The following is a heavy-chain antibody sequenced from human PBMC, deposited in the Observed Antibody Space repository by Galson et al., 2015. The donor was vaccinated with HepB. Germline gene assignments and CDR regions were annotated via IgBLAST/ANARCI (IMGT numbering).Heavy chain of an antibody. CDR1: GFTFSSYE. D-gene: IGHD3-10*01. CDR2: IGGSGSPI. Sequence: SLRLSCAASGFTFSSYEMNWVRQAPGKGLEWASYIGGSGSPIFYADSVKGRFTISRDNAKNSLYLQMSSLRAEDTAVYYCAREGVTLVRGVTLAAADDAFDVWGQGTMVIASS. J-gene: IGHJ3*01. CDR3: AREGVTLVRGVTLAAADDAFDV. V-gene: IGHV3-48*03.